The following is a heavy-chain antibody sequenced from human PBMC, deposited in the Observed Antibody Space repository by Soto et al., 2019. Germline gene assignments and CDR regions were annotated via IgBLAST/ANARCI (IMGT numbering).Heavy chain of an antibody. Sequence: QVPVVQSGAEVKKPGASVKVACKASGYSFDTFGMSWVRQAPGQGLEWMGWISIEKGDTNSAQKFQDRVTMTTDTSTSTAYMVLRSLTSDDTAVYYCARCYCSVGSCFTCWHFDLWGRGTLVTVSS. V-gene: IGHV1-18*01. CDR2: ISIEKGDT. D-gene: IGHD2-15*01. CDR3: ARCYCSVGSCFTCWHFDL. J-gene: IGHJ2*01. CDR1: GYSFDTFG.